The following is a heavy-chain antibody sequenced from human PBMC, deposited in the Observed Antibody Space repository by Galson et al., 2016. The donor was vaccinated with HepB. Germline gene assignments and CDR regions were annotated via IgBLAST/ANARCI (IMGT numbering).Heavy chain of an antibody. Sequence: SLRLSCAASGFTLSSHAMHWVRRTPGQGLEWVTGISFDGSEKYYADSVKGRFTIARDNSKNTLYLQMNSLRTEDTAVYYCARKGYRGTLGGVDVWGKGTTVTVSS. CDR3: ARKGYRGTLGGVDV. V-gene: IGHV3-30*03. D-gene: IGHD5-12*01. J-gene: IGHJ6*04. CDR1: GFTLSSHA. CDR2: ISFDGSEK.